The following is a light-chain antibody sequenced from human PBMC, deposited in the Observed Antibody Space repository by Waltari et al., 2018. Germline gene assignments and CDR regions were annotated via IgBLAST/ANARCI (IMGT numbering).Light chain of an antibody. V-gene: IGLV3-19*01. CDR3: SSRNGRASQVV. CDR1: SLRTSY. Sequence: SSELTQDPAVSVALRQTIRITCQGDSLRTSYASWYQVKPGQAPLLVMFGKEKRPSGVPDRISGDSSETTSSLTITGAQAEDEADYYCSSRNGRASQVVFAGGTKVTVL. J-gene: IGLJ2*01. CDR2: GKE.